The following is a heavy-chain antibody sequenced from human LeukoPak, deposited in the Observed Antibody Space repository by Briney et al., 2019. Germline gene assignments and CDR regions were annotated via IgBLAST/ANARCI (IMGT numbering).Heavy chain of an antibody. CDR3: ARDLTRGARFVGY. V-gene: IGHV1-2*02. J-gene: IGHJ4*02. CDR2: INPNSGGT. CDR1: GYTFTGYY. Sequence: GVSVKVSCKASGYTFTGYYMHWVRQAPGQGLEWMGWINPNSGGTNYAQKFQGRVTMTRDTSISTAYMELSRLRSDDTAVYYCARDLTRGARFVGYWGQGTLVTVSS. D-gene: IGHD3-10*01.